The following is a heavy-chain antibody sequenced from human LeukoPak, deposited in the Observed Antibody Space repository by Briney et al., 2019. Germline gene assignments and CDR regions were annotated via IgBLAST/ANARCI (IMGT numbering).Heavy chain of an antibody. CDR2: IYYSGST. CDR1: GGSISSGDYY. D-gene: IGHD5-18*01. J-gene: IGHJ4*02. CDR3: ARVVVGGYSYGPLDC. Sequence: SETLSLTCTVSGGSISSGDYYWSWIRQPPGKGLEWIGYIYYSGSTYYNPSLKSRVTISVDTSKNQFSLKLSSVTAADTAVYYCARVVVGGYSYGPLDCWGQGILVAVSS. V-gene: IGHV4-30-4*01.